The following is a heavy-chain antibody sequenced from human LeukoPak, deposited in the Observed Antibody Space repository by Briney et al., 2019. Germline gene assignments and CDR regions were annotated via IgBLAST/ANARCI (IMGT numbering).Heavy chain of an antibody. CDR2: IYYSGST. CDR3: ATSFGPYYYGSGSFDL. D-gene: IGHD3-10*01. J-gene: IGHJ2*01. V-gene: IGHV4-59*01. Sequence: SETLSLTCTVSGGSISSYYWSWIRQPPGKGLEWIGYIYYSGSTNYNPSLKSRVTISVDTSKNQFSLKLSSETAADTAVYYCATSFGPYYYGSGSFDLWGRGTLVTVSS. CDR1: GGSISSYY.